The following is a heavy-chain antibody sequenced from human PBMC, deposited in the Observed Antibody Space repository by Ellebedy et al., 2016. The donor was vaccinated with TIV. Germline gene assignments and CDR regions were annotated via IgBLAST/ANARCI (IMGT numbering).Heavy chain of an antibody. D-gene: IGHD6-13*01. J-gene: IGHJ4*02. CDR1: GFTFSSHD. CDR2: ITSAGDT. V-gene: IGHV3-13*01. Sequence: GESLKISCAASGFTFSSHDMHWVRQPTGKGLEWVSGITSAGDTYYLGSVKGRFIISRDSAKNSLYLQMNSLRAEDTAVYYCARLGVIAAAGASDSWGQGTLVIVSS. CDR3: ARLGVIAAAGASDS.